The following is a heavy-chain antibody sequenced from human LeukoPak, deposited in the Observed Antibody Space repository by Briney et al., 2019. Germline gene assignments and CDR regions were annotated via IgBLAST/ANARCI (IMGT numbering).Heavy chain of an antibody. D-gene: IGHD2/OR15-2a*01. CDR2: INHSGST. CDR3: AYSTYYQHQ. J-gene: IGHJ4*02. CDR1: GGSFSDYY. V-gene: IGHV4-34*01. Sequence: SETLSLTCAVYGGSFSDYYWSWFRQPPGKGLEWIGEINHSGSTNYNPSLTSRVTISINTSNNKLSLKQISVTAAHTAVFYCAYSTYYQHQWGQGTLVTVSS.